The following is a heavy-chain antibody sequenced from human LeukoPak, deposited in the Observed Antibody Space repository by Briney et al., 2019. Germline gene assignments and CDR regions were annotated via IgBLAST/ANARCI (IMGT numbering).Heavy chain of an antibody. CDR1: GFTFSSYS. V-gene: IGHV3-21*01. CDR2: ISSSSSSYI. J-gene: IGHJ4*02. Sequence: PGGSLRLSCAASGFTFSSYSMNWVRQAPGKGLEWVSSISSSSSSYIYYADSVKGRFTISRDNAKNSLYLQMNSLRAEDTAVYYCAKLAVAGTGGDYWGQGTLVTVSS. CDR3: AKLAVAGTGGDY. D-gene: IGHD6-19*01.